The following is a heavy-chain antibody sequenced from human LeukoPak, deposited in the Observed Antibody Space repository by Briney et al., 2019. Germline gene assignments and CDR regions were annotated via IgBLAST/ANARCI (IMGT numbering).Heavy chain of an antibody. J-gene: IGHJ4*02. V-gene: IGHV3-43D*03. D-gene: IGHD3-16*02. CDR1: GFTFDDYA. CDR2: INWDGGST. CDR3: AKDIDVWGSYRYHTGIDY. Sequence: GGSLRLSCAASGFTFDDYAMHWVRQAPGKGPEWVSLINWDGGSTFYADSVKGRFTISRDNSKNSLYLQMNTLKAEDTALYYCAKDIDVWGSYRYHTGIDYRGQGTLVTVSS.